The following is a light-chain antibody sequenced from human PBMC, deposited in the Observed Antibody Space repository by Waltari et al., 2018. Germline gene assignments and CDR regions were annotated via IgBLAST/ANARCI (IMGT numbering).Light chain of an antibody. V-gene: IGLV2-23*02. Sequence: QSALTQPASVSGSPGQSITISCAGSADDVGKFNLVSWYQQHPGEAPKLIISDVDKRPSGVSQRFSGSKSGDTASLTISGLQAEDEADFYCFSYAVSGAFAFFGGGTKVTVL. CDR1: ADDVGKFNL. CDR2: DVD. CDR3: FSYAVSGAFAF. J-gene: IGLJ2*01.